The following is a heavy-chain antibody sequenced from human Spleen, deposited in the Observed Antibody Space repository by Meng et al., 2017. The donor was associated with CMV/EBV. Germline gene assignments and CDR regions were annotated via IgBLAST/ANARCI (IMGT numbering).Heavy chain of an antibody. D-gene: IGHD6-25*01. CDR2: ISSSGGST. J-gene: IGHJ4*02. CDR3: DGSDF. V-gene: IGHV3-23*01. Sequence: GESLKISCAASGFTFSSYEMNWVRQAPGKGLDWVSYISSSGGSTYYADSLKGRFTISRDNSKNTLYLQMNRLTAEDTALYYCDGSDFWGQGTLVTVSS. CDR1: GFTFSSYE.